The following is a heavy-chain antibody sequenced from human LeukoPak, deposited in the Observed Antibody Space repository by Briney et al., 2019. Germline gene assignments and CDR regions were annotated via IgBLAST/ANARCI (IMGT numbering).Heavy chain of an antibody. CDR2: IYNSGST. V-gene: IGHV4-59*01. Sequence: KPSETLSLTCTVSGDSFSYFYWSWIRQPPGKGLEWIGYIYNSGSTNYNPSLKSRVTISVDTSKNQFSLKLSSVTAADTAVYYCARGGLWFLDYWGQGTLVTVSS. CDR3: ARGGLWFLDY. D-gene: IGHD3-10*01. J-gene: IGHJ4*02. CDR1: GDSFSYFY.